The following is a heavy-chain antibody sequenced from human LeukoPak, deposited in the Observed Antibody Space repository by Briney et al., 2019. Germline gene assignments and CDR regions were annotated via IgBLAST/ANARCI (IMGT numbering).Heavy chain of an antibody. J-gene: IGHJ5*02. CDR1: GGSISSYY. V-gene: IGHV4-59*05. Sequence: PSETLSLTCTVSGGSISSYYWSWIRQPPGKGLEWIGSIYYSGSTYYNPSLKSRVTISIDTSKNQFSLRLNSVTATDTAVYYCARLNKPGWFDPWGQGTLVTVSS. CDR3: ARLNKPGWFDP. CDR2: IYYSGST. D-gene: IGHD1-14*01.